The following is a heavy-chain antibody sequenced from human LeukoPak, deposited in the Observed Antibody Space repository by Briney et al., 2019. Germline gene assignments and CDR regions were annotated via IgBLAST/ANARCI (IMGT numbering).Heavy chain of an antibody. Sequence: PSETLSLTCTVSGDSISSTNYYWGWIRQPPGKGLEWIGSIYYSGSTYYNPSLKSRVTISVDTSKNQFSLKLSSVTAADTAVYYCARSVGLYYDILTGYYGGFWSDPWGQGTLVTVSS. J-gene: IGHJ5*02. D-gene: IGHD3-9*01. V-gene: IGHV4-39*07. CDR1: GDSISSTNYY. CDR3: ARSVGLYYDILTGYYGGFWSDP. CDR2: IYYSGST.